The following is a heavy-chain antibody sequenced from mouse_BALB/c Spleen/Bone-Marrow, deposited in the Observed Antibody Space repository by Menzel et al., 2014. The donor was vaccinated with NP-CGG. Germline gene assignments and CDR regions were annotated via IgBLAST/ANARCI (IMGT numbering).Heavy chain of an antibody. D-gene: IGHD1-1*01. V-gene: IGHV1-9*01. CDR3: ARWDDYSSSFFDY. CDR2: ILTGSGST. CDR1: GYTFSSYW. Sequence: LQLKQSRANTMNPGASVMMSCTGNGYTFSSYWIEWVKQRPGHSLDWIGEILTGSGSTVYNEKFQGKATLTATTSSSTAYKQRIILTSEDSASEYCARWDDYSSSFFDYWSEGTTITVSS. J-gene: IGHJ2*01.